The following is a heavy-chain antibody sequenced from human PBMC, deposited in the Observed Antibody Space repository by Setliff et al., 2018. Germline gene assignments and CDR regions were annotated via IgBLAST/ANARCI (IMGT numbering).Heavy chain of an antibody. CDR1: GYSISSGYN. V-gene: IGHV4-38-2*02. D-gene: IGHD4-17*01. CDR2: IYYSGRT. Sequence: SETLSLTCAVSGYSISSGYNWGWIRQPPGKGLEWLGSIYYSGRTYYNPSLKSRVTISVDTSKNQFSLKLSSVTAADTAVYYCARDWRDSGAMGYWGQGTLVTVSS. J-gene: IGHJ4*02. CDR3: ARDWRDSGAMGY.